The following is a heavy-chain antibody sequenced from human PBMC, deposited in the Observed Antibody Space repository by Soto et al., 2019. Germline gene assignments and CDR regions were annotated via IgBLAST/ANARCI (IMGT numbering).Heavy chain of an antibody. J-gene: IGHJ4*02. CDR1: GCTVKIYV. D-gene: IGHD6-19*01. CDR2: ISSSSSYI. V-gene: IGHV3-21*01. Sequence: PWGSLRLPWAAAGCTVKIYVVNWVRQAPGKGLEWVSSISSSSSYIYYADSVKGRFTISRDNAKNSLYLQMNSLRAEDTAVYYCARDKQSDYWGQGTLVTVSS. CDR3: ARDKQSDY.